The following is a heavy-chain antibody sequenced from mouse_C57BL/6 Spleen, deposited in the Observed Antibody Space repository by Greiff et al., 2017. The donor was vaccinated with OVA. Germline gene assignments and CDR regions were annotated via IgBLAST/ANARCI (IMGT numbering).Heavy chain of an antibody. CDR1: GYTFTSYW. Sequence: VQLQQPGAELVMPGASVKLSCKASGYTFTSYWMHWVKQRPGQGLEWIGEIDPSDSYTNYNQKFKGKSTLTVDKSSSTAYMQLSSLTSEDSAVYYCARKLYYDYAWFAYWGQGTLVTVSA. V-gene: IGHV1-69*01. CDR2: IDPSDSYT. D-gene: IGHD2-4*01. J-gene: IGHJ3*01. CDR3: ARKLYYDYAWFAY.